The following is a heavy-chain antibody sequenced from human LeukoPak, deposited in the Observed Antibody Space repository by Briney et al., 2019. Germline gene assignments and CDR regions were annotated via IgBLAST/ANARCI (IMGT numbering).Heavy chain of an antibody. Sequence: SETLSLTCTVSGGSISSSSYYWGWIRQPPGKGLEWVGSIYYSGSTYYNPSLKSRVTISVDTSKNQFSLKLSSVTAADTAVYYGARQGLVVPAAKGNWFDPWIQGTLATVSS. D-gene: IGHD2-2*01. CDR2: IYYSGST. CDR3: ARQGLVVPAAKGNWFDP. V-gene: IGHV4-39*01. J-gene: IGHJ5*02. CDR1: GGSISSSSYY.